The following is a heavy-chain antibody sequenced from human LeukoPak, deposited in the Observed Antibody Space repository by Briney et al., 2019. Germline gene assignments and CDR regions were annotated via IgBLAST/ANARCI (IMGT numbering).Heavy chain of an antibody. CDR3: ARRYYYNLGSFPFDF. Sequence: SETLSLTCAVYGGSFSGYYWSWIRQSSGKGLEWIGEIHNSGTTNYNPSLNSRVTTSEDTSKNQFYLNLSSVTAADTAVYYCARRYYYNLGSFPFDFWGQGTLVTVSS. J-gene: IGHJ4*02. CDR2: IHNSGTT. V-gene: IGHV4-34*01. CDR1: GGSFSGYY. D-gene: IGHD3-10*01.